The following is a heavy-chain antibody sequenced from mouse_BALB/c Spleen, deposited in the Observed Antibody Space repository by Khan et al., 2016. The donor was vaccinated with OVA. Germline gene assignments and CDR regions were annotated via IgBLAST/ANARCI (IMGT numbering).Heavy chain of an antibody. CDR3: TRPPHLSYGVVY. Sequence: QIQLVQSGPELKKPGATVKISCKASGYTFTNYGMNWVKPAPGQALKRMGWISTYTGEPTYADDFKGRFAFSLDTSASTAYLQINHHRNDDTATDVCTRPPHLSYGVVYWGQGTTVTVAS. J-gene: IGHJ4*01. V-gene: IGHV9-3-1*01. CDR1: GYTFTNYG. CDR2: ISTYTGEP.